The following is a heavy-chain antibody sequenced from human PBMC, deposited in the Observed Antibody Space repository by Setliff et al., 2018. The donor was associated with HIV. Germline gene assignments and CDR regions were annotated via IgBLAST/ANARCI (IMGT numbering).Heavy chain of an antibody. D-gene: IGHD1-26*01. V-gene: IGHV7-4-1*02. CDR1: GYTFKSYA. CDR2: INTDTGSP. CDR3: ARVGSYWSTFDY. Sequence: SVKVSCKASGYTFKSYAMTWVRQAPGQGLEWMGWINTDTGSPTYARGFTGRFVFSLDTSVNTAYLQISSLKTEDTAMYYCARVGSYWSTFDYWGRGALVTVSS. J-gene: IGHJ4*02.